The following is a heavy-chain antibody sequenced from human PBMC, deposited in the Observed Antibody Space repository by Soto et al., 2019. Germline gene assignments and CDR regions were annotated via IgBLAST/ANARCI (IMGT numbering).Heavy chain of an antibody. D-gene: IGHD1-1*01. Sequence: LRLSCAASGFTFSSVAMTWVRQAPGKGLEWVSSISDNGGNTDYADSVRGRFTLSRDNSKNTLYLQMNHLKAEDTAVYYCAKLYWNPRYFDYWGQGARVTVSS. CDR2: ISDNGGNT. V-gene: IGHV3-23*01. CDR1: GFTFSSVA. J-gene: IGHJ4*02. CDR3: AKLYWNPRYFDY.